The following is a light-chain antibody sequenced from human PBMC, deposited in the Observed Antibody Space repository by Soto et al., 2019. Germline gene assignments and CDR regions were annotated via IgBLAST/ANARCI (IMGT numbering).Light chain of an antibody. V-gene: IGLV2-23*01. Sequence: QSVLTQPASVSGSPGQSITISCTGTSSDVGSYNLVSWYQQHPVKAPELVVCDGSKRPSGVSPRFSGSKSGNTASLTISGLQAEDEAHYYCCSYAGSSTFVFGLGTKVTVL. CDR1: SSDVGSYNL. CDR2: DGS. CDR3: CSYAGSSTFV. J-gene: IGLJ1*01.